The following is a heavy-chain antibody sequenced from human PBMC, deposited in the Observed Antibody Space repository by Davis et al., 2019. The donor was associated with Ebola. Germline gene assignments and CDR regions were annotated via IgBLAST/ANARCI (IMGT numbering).Heavy chain of an antibody. CDR1: GFTFSSYG. V-gene: IGHV3-30*03. J-gene: IGHJ4*02. D-gene: IGHD5-18*01. CDR2: ISYDGSDV. Sequence: GESLKISCVVSGFTFSSYGMHWVRQAPGKGLEWVAVISYDGSDVYYGDSVKGRFTISRDNSKYTLYLEMNNLRVEDTAVYYCARDLSGMRIQLWSGNYWGQGTLVTVSS. CDR3: ARDLSGMRIQLWSGNY.